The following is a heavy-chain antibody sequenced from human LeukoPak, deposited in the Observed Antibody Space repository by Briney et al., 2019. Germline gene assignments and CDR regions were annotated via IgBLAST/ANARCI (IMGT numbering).Heavy chain of an antibody. J-gene: IGHJ4*02. V-gene: IGHV1-69*13. D-gene: IGHD5-12*01. CDR1: GGTFSSYA. CDR3: ARGGYSGYDLWALSYYCDY. CDR2: IIPIFGTA. Sequence: SVKISCKASGGTFSSYAISWVRQAPGQGLEWMGGIIPIFGTANYAQKFQGRVTLTADESTSKAYMELSSLRSDDTAVYYCARGGYSGYDLWALSYYCDYWGQGTLVTVSS.